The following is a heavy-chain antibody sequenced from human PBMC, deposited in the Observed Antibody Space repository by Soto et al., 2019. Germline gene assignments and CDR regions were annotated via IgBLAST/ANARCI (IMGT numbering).Heavy chain of an antibody. Sequence: QVQLVQSGAEVKKPGASVKVSCKASGYTFTSYAMHWVRQAPGQRLEWMGWINAGNGNTKYSQKFQGRVTITRDTSASTAYMELSRLRTEDTGVYYCAQPLTKENGPGDPFDIWGQGTMVTVSS. J-gene: IGHJ3*02. V-gene: IGHV1-3*01. CDR2: INAGNGNT. CDR3: AQPLTKENGPGDPFDI. CDR1: GYTFTSYA.